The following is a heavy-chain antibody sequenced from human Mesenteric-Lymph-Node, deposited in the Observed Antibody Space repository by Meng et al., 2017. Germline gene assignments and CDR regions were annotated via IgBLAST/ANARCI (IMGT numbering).Heavy chain of an antibody. CDR2: LYDSEDT. V-gene: IGHV4-59*01. D-gene: IGHD1-7*01. Sequence: GSLRLSCTVSGGSMSGSYWSWIRQPPGKGLEWIAYLYDSEDTSYNPSLKSRVTISLDMSRNQFSLRLSSVTAADTAIYYCARHPRVAPSQNYNFDYWGQGSLVTVSS. J-gene: IGHJ4*02. CDR1: GGSMSGSY. CDR3: ARHPRVAPSQNYNFDY.